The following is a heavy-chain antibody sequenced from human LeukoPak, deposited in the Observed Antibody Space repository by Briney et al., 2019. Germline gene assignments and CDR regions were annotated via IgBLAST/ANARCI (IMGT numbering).Heavy chain of an antibody. CDR2: ISYDGSNK. J-gene: IGHJ6*02. D-gene: IGHD6-19*01. CDR1: GFTFSSYA. CDR3: AGGGQQWLVQGYYGMDV. Sequence: GGSLRLSCAASGFTFSSYAMHWVRQAPGKGLEWVAVISYDGSNKYYADSVKGRFTISRDNSKNTLYLQMNSLRAEDTAVYYCAGGGQQWLVQGYYGMDVWGQGTTVTVSS. V-gene: IGHV3-30-3*01.